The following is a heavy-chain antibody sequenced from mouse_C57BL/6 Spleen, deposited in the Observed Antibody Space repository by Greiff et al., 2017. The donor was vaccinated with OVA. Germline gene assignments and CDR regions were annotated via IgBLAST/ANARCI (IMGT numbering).Heavy chain of an antibody. CDR1: GYTFTDYN. V-gene: IGHV1-18*01. CDR2: INPNNGGT. CDR3: ARFVHYGSSYWYFDV. Sequence: VQLQQSGPELVKPGASVKIPCKASGYTFTDYNMDWVKQSHGKSLEWIGDINPNNGGTIYNQKFKGKATLTVDNSSSTAYMELRSLTSEDTAVYYCARFVHYGSSYWYFDVWGTGTTVTVSS. J-gene: IGHJ1*03. D-gene: IGHD1-1*01.